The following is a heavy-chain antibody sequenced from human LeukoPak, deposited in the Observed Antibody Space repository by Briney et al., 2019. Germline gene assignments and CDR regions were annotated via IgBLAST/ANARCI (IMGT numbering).Heavy chain of an antibody. V-gene: IGHV4-34*01. D-gene: IGHD2/OR15-2a*01. CDR1: SGSFSGYY. J-gene: IGHJ4*02. CDR3: ARRGSTRYYFDY. Sequence: SETLSLTCAVYSGSFSGYYWSWIRQPPGKGLEWIGEINHSGSTNYNPSLKSRVTISVDTSKNQFSLKLSSVTAADTAVYYCARRGSTRYYFDYWGQGTLVTVSS. CDR2: INHSGST.